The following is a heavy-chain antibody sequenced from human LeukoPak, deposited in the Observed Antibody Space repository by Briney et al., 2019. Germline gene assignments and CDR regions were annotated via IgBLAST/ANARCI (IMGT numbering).Heavy chain of an antibody. CDR2: ISGSGGST. J-gene: IGHJ4*02. D-gene: IGHD2-2*01. CDR3: AKGTYRSTSCYPLGY. Sequence: AGSLRLSCAASGFTFSSYAMSWVRQAPGKGLKWVSAISGSGGSTYYADSVKGRFTISRDNSKNTLYLQMNSLRAEDTAVYYCAKGTYRSTSCYPLGYWGQGTLVTVSS. CDR1: GFTFSSYA. V-gene: IGHV3-23*01.